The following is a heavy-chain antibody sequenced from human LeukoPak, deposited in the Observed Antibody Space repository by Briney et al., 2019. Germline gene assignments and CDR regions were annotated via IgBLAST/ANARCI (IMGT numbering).Heavy chain of an antibody. V-gene: IGHV4-34*01. Sequence: PSETLSLTCAVYGGSFSGYYWSWIRQPPGKGLEWIGEINHSGSTNYNPSLKSRVTISVDTSKNQFSLKLSSVTAADTAVYYCARRGYYYGSGSCYNGIRNLLFDYWGQGTLVTVSS. CDR3: ARRGYYYGSGSCYNGIRNLLFDY. D-gene: IGHD3-10*01. CDR2: INHSGST. CDR1: GGSFSGYY. J-gene: IGHJ4*02.